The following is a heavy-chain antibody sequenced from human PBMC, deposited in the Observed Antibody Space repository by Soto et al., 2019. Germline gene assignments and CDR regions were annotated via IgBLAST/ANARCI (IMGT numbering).Heavy chain of an antibody. CDR3: ARGRVVRGFYCWFDP. V-gene: IGHV4-30-2*01. CDR2: IYHSGST. D-gene: IGHD3-10*01. Sequence: PSETLSLTCAVSGGSISSGGYSWSWIRQPPGKGLEWIGYIYHSGSTYYNPSLKSRVTIPVDRSKNQFSLKLSSVTAADTAVYYCARGRVVRGFYCWFDPWGQGTLVTVSS. J-gene: IGHJ5*02. CDR1: GGSISSGGYS.